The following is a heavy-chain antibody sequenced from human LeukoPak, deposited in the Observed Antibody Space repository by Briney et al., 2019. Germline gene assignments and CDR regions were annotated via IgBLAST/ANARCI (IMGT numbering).Heavy chain of an antibody. CDR2: INHSGST. V-gene: IGHV4-34*01. D-gene: IGHD6-6*01. CDR1: GGSFSGYY. Sequence: PSETLSLTCAVYGGSFSGYYWSWIRQPPGKGLEWIGEINHSGSTNYNPSLKSRVTISVDTSKNQFSLKLSSVTAADTAVYYCARSQAARPGYWGQGTLVTVSS. CDR3: ARSQAARPGY. J-gene: IGHJ4*02.